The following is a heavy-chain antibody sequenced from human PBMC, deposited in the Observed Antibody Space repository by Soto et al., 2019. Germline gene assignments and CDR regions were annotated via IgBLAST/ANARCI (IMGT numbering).Heavy chain of an antibody. V-gene: IGHV1-69*01. J-gene: IGHJ5*02. CDR3: ARDVSGSLGGGWFDP. D-gene: IGHD1-26*01. CDR1: GGTFSSYA. Sequence: QVQLVQSGAEVKKPRSSVKVSCKTSGGTFSSYAISWVRQAPGQGLEWMGGIIPIFGTANYAQKFQCRVTITAYESTSTEYMEWSSLRSEDTAVYYCARDVSGSLGGGWFDPWGQGTLVTVSS. CDR2: IIPIFGTA.